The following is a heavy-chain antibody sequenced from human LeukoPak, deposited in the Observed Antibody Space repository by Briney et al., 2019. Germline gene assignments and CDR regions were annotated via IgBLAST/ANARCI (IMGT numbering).Heavy chain of an antibody. V-gene: IGHV3-30-3*01. CDR2: ISYDGSNK. J-gene: IGHJ5*02. CDR1: GFTFRSYA. CDR3: ARDTLDSSSWYDWNWFDP. Sequence: GRSLGLSCAASGFTFRSYAMHWVRQAPGKGLEWVAVISYDGSNKYYADSVKGRFTISRDNSKNTLYLQMNSLRAEDTAVYYCARDTLDSSSWYDWNWFDPRGQGTLVTVSS. D-gene: IGHD6-13*01.